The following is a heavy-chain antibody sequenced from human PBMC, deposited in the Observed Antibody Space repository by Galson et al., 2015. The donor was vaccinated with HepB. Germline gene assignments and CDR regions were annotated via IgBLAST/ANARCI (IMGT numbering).Heavy chain of an antibody. V-gene: IGHV1-69*10. J-gene: IGHJ6*03. CDR1: GGTFSSYA. CDR2: IIPILGIA. Sequence: SVKVSCKASGGTFSSYAISWVRQAPGQGLEWMGGIIPILGIANYAQKFQGRVTITADKSTSTAYMELSSLRSEDTAVYYCARSGISTPDYYYYYMDVWGEGTTVTVSS. CDR3: ARSGISTPDYYYYYMDV. D-gene: IGHD3-3*01.